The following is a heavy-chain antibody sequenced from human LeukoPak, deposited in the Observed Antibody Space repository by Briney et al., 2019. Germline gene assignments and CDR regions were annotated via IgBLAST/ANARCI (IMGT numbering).Heavy chain of an antibody. D-gene: IGHD3-3*01. CDR2: IYYSGST. CDR1: GGSISSYY. V-gene: IGHV4-59*01. Sequence: SETLSLTCTVSGGSISSYYWSWIRQPPGKGLEWIGYIYYSGSTNYNPSLKSRVTISVDTSKNQFSLKLSSVTAADTAVYYCARYGVVYWYFDLWGRGTLVTVSS. CDR3: ARYGVVYWYFDL. J-gene: IGHJ2*01.